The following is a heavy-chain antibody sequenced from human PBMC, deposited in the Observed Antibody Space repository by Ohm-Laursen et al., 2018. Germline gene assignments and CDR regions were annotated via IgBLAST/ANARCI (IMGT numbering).Heavy chain of an antibody. Sequence: SQTLSLTCALYSGSFGPYYWSWIRQPPGKGLEWIGEINHRGNTNYNPSLKSRVTISVDTSKNQFSLKLSSVTAADTAVYYCARSHPSTYYYYYGMDVWGQGTTVTVSS. CDR1: SGSFGPYY. J-gene: IGHJ6*02. V-gene: IGHV4-34*01. CDR2: INHRGNT. CDR3: ARSHPSTYYYYYGMDV.